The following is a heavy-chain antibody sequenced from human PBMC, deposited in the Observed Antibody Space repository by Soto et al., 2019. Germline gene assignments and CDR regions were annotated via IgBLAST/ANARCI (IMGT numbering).Heavy chain of an antibody. CDR1: GFTFSSYC. V-gene: IGHV3-30*18. J-gene: IGHJ4*02. CDR2: ILYDGNKK. CDR3: AKDITSSWSRTPVSFDY. Sequence: GGSLRLSCAASGFTFSSYCIHWVRPAPGKGLERVAVILYDGNKKNNADSVKGRFTISRDNSKNTLYLQMNSLRAEDTAVYYCAKDITSSWSRTPVSFDYWGQGTLVTVSS. D-gene: IGHD6-13*01.